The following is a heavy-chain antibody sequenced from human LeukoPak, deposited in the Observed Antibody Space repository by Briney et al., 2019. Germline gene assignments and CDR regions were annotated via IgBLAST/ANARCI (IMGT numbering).Heavy chain of an antibody. Sequence: GGSLRLSCAASGFTFSSNAMSWVRQAPGMGLEWVSTISGSGSNTYYEDSVKGRFTISRDNSKNTLYLQMNSLRAEDTAVYYCAKGGYNFGFDYWGQGTLVSVSS. J-gene: IGHJ4*02. V-gene: IGHV3-23*01. CDR2: ISGSGSNT. CDR1: GFTFSSNA. CDR3: AKGGYNFGFDY. D-gene: IGHD5-18*01.